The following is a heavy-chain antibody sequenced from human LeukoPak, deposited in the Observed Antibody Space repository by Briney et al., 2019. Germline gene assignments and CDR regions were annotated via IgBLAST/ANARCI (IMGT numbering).Heavy chain of an antibody. CDR1: GYSISSGYY. CDR2: IYHSGST. CDR3: AREGRNYYDSSGYSDY. Sequence: SETLSLTCTVSGYSISSGYYWGWIRQPPGKGLEWIGSIYHSGSTYYNPSLKSRVTISVDTSKNQFSLKLSSVTAADTAVYYCAREGRNYYDSSGYSDYWGQGTLVTVSS. V-gene: IGHV4-38-2*02. D-gene: IGHD3-22*01. J-gene: IGHJ4*02.